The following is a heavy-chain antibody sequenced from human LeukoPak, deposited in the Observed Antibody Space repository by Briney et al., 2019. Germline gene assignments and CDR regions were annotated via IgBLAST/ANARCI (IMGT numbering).Heavy chain of an antibody. Sequence: GGSLRLSCAASGFSFNNYAMSWVRQAPGKGLEWVSAISGSGGTTYYADSVKGRFTFSRDNSKDTLYLQMNSLRAEDTAVYYCAKEEGYYYDSGGYYVEYFQHWGQGTLVTVSS. V-gene: IGHV3-23*01. D-gene: IGHD3-22*01. CDR3: AKEEGYYYDSGGYYVEYFQH. J-gene: IGHJ1*01. CDR2: ISGSGGTT. CDR1: GFSFNNYA.